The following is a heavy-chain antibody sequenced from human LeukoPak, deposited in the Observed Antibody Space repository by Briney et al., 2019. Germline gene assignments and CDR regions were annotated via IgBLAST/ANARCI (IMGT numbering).Heavy chain of an antibody. V-gene: IGHV4-59*08. J-gene: IGHJ4*02. D-gene: IGHD1/OR15-1a*01. CDR2: INYSGNT. Sequence: SETPSPTRTVSGGAISDDYSSCVRDPPEEGLGRSADINYSGNTDYNPSLKSRVTISVDTSKNDFSLKLNSVTAADTAVYYCARLNVLNNSVLHHFDRWGQGTLVTVSS. CDR1: GGAISDDY. CDR3: ARLNVLNNSVLHHFDR.